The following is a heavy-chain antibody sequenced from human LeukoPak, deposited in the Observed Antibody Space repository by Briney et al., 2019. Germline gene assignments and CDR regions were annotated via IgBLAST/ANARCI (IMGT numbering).Heavy chain of an antibody. CDR2: ISAYNGNT. D-gene: IGHD6-13*01. Sequence: ASVKVSCKASGYTFTSYGINWVRQAPGQGPEWMGWISAYNGNTKYAQNLQGRVTMTTDTSTSTAYMELRSLRSDDTAVYYCTRDLPYSSSRESIDYWGQGTLVTVSS. V-gene: IGHV1-18*01. CDR1: GYTFTSYG. J-gene: IGHJ4*02. CDR3: TRDLPYSSSRESIDY.